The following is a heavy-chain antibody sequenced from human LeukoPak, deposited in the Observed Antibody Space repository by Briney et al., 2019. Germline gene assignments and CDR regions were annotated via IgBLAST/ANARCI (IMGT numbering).Heavy chain of an antibody. V-gene: IGHV1-18*01. CDR3: ARGTRAGFYYYYGMDV. CDR1: GYTFTSYG. J-gene: IGHJ6*02. Sequence: ASVKVSCKASGYTFTSYGISWVRQAPGQGLEWTGWVSAYNGNTNYAQKLQGRVTMTTDTSTSTAYMELRSLRADDTAVYYCARGTRAGFYYYYGMDVWGQGTTVTVS. CDR2: VSAYNGNT.